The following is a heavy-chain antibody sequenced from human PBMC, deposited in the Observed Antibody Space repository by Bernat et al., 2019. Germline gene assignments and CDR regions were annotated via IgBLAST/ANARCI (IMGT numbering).Heavy chain of an antibody. D-gene: IGHD4-17*01. CDR2: ISSSSSYI. V-gene: IGHV3-21*01. Sequence: EVQLVESGGGLVKPGGSLRLSCAASGFTFSSYSMNWVRQAPGKGLEWVSSISSSSSYIYYADSVKGRFTISRDNAKNSLYLQMNSLRAEDPAVYYCAGVKTTVTTFLGYGIDVRGQGNTVNVFS. J-gene: IGHJ6*01. CDR1: GFTFSSYS. CDR3: AGVKTTVTTFLGYGIDV.